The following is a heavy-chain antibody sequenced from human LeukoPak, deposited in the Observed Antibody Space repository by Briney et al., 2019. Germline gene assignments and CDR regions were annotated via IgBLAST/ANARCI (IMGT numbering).Heavy chain of an antibody. Sequence: GGSLRLSCAASGFTFSSYWMRWVRQAPGKGLVWVSRINSDGSSTSYADSVKGRVTISRDNAKNTLSLQMNSLRAEDTAVYYCARGYFDWLDGDSYFDYWGQGTLVTVSS. D-gene: IGHD3-9*01. CDR1: GFTFSSYW. CDR2: INSDGSST. CDR3: ARGYFDWLDGDSYFDY. V-gene: IGHV3-74*01. J-gene: IGHJ4*02.